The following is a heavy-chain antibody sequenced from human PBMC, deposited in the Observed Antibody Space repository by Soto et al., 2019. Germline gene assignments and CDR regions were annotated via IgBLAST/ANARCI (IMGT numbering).Heavy chain of an antibody. D-gene: IGHD3-3*01. CDR2: ISGSGGST. CDR1: GFTFSSYA. V-gene: IGHV3-23*01. Sequence: EVQLLESGGGLVQPGGSLRLSCAASGFTFSSYAMSWVRQAPGKGLEWVSAISGSGGSTYYADSVKGRFTISRDNSKNTLYLQMNSLRAEDTAVYYCAKDLIFGVVIITPNDAFDIWGQGTMVTVSS. J-gene: IGHJ3*02. CDR3: AKDLIFGVVIITPNDAFDI.